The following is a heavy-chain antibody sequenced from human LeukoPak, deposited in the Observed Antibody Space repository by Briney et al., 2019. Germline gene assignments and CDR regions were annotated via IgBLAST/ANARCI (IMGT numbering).Heavy chain of an antibody. Sequence: QTGGSLRLSCAASGFTFSDYGMLWVRQAPGKGLEWVAFIWFDGSNKHYADSVQGRFTMSRDNSKNTLYLQMNSLRAEDTAVYYCAKDINGSGWTTYFDYWGQGTLVTVSS. CDR2: IWFDGSNK. V-gene: IGHV3-30*02. CDR3: AKDINGSGWTTYFDY. J-gene: IGHJ4*02. CDR1: GFTFSDYG. D-gene: IGHD6-19*01.